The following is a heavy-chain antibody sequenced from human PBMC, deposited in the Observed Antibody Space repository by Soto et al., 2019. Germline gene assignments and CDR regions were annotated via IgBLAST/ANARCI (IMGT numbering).Heavy chain of an antibody. V-gene: IGHV4-39*01. J-gene: IGHJ4*02. CDR2: IYYSGST. CDR1: GGSISSSSYY. CDR3: ATNRANILTGYYLFSKFDY. Sequence: SETLSLTCTVSGGSISSSSYYWGWIRQPPGKGLEWIGSIYYSGSTYYNPSLKSRVTISVDTSKNQFSLKLSSVTAADTAAYYCATNRANILTGYYLFSKFDYWGQGTLVTVSS. D-gene: IGHD3-9*01.